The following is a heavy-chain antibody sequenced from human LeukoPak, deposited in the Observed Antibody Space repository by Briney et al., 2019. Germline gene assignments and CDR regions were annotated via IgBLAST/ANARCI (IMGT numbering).Heavy chain of an antibody. CDR1: GYTFTGYY. Sequence: ASVKVSCKASGYTFTGYYMHWVRQAPGQGLEWMGRINPNSGGTNYAQKFQGRVTMTRDTSISTAYMELSRLRSDDTAVYYCARGQLLWFRTDRYWGQGTLVTVSS. CDR3: ARGQLLWFRTDRY. J-gene: IGHJ4*02. CDR2: INPNSGGT. D-gene: IGHD3-10*01. V-gene: IGHV1-2*06.